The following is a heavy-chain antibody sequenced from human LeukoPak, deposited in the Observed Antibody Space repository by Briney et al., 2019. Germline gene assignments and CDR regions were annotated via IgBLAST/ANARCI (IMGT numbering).Heavy chain of an antibody. CDR3: ARLAGSGSYYRFDY. CDR2: IYSTGST. Sequence: SETLSLTCTVSGGSISSYYWSWIRQPPGKGLEWIGNIYSTGSTNYNPSLKSRVTISVDTSKNQFSLKLSSVTAADTAVYYCARLAGSGSYYRFDYWGQGTLVTVSS. CDR1: GGSISSYY. D-gene: IGHD3-10*01. V-gene: IGHV4-59*01. J-gene: IGHJ4*02.